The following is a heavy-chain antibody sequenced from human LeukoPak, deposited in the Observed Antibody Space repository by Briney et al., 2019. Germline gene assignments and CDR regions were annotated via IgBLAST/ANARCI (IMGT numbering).Heavy chain of an antibody. V-gene: IGHV3-48*04. J-gene: IGHJ4*02. Sequence: GSLRLSCAASGFTFSSYWMNWVRQAPGKGLGWVSYITSSGSTIYYADYVKGRFTISRDNGKNSLYLQMNSLRAEDTAVYYCARGGWNYVFNYWGQGTLVTVSS. CDR3: ARGGWNYVFNY. CDR1: GFTFSSYW. CDR2: ITSSGSTI. D-gene: IGHD1-7*01.